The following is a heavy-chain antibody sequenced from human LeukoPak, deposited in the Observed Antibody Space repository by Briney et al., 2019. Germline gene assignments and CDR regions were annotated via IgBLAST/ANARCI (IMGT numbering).Heavy chain of an antibody. CDR3: TRRSTI. Sequence: GGSLRLSCAASGFTFSSYAMYWVRQAPGKGLEWVARIKAKIHGETIDYAAPVRGRFIISRDDSRNTVYLQMNSLKFEDTAMYYCTRRSTIWGRGTRVTVSS. J-gene: IGHJ4*02. V-gene: IGHV3-15*01. CDR2: IKAKIHGETI. D-gene: IGHD5-24*01. CDR1: GFTFSSYA.